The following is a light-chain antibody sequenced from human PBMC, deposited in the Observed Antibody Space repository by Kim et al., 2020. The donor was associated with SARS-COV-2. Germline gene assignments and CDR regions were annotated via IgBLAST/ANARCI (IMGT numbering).Light chain of an antibody. CDR1: QSDSSY. CDR3: QQRSNWPPIT. J-gene: IGKJ5*01. V-gene: IGKV3-11*01. CDR2: DAS. Sequence: SPGESATLFRRASQSDSSYLAGYQQKPGQAPRILIYDASNRATGIPARFSGSGSGTDFTLTISSLEPEDFAVYYCQQRSNWPPITFGQGTRLEIK.